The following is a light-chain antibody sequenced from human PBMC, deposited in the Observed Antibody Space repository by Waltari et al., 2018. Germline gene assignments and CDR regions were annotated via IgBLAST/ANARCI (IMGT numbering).Light chain of an antibody. CDR3: NSRDSSGNLLV. Sequence: SSELTQDPAVSVALGQTVRITCQVDSLRNYYPSWYQQKPGQAPVLVLDGRNNRPSGIPDRFSGSNSGNTASLTITGAQAEDEGDYYCNSRDSSGNLLVFGRGTKLTVL. J-gene: IGLJ3*02. V-gene: IGLV3-19*01. CDR2: GRN. CDR1: SLRNYY.